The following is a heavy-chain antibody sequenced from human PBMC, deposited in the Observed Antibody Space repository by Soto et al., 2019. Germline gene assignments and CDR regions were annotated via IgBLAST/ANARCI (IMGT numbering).Heavy chain of an antibody. CDR1: GYTFSNFW. J-gene: IGHJ4*02. V-gene: IGHV5-51*01. CDR2: IYPGDYET. Sequence: TXESLKISCQCSGYTFSNFWIAWVRQLPGKGLEWMGIIYPGDYETRYSPSFHGKVTISADRSIGTAYLQWSSLEASDSAFYFCARSPRSSPYFDYWGQGALVTVSS. D-gene: IGHD6-13*01. CDR3: ARSPRSSPYFDY.